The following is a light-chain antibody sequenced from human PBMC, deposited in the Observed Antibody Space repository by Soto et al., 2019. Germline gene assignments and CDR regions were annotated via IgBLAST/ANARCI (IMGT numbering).Light chain of an antibody. CDR2: AAS. CDR3: QQTFRNPRT. Sequence: DIFLTQSPASLSASVGDRVTITCRANQNIDKYLNWYHQKPGKAPKFLISAASSLQSGVPVSFSGSRSGTEFPLSITNLQPEDFGSYFCQQTFRNPRTFGPGTKLHI. CDR1: QNIDKY. J-gene: IGKJ3*01. V-gene: IGKV1-39*01.